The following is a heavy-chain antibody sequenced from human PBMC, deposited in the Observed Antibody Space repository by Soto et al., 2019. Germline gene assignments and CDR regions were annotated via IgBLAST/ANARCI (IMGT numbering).Heavy chain of an antibody. CDR3: ARDRDHSYDY. CDR1: GGTFSSFA. CDR2: IIPIFGTT. J-gene: IGHJ4*02. V-gene: IGHV1-69*01. Sequence: QVQLVQSGAEVKKPGSSVKVSCKASGGTFSSFAISWVRQAPGQGLEWMGGIIPIFGTTNYAQKFQGSVTITADESTSPAYVGVTTLTSEGTAVYYCARDRDHSYDYWGQGTLVSVSS.